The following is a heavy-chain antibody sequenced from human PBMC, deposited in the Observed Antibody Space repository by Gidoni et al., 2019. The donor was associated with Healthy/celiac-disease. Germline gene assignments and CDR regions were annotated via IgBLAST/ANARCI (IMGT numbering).Heavy chain of an antibody. CDR1: GFTFSNAW. V-gene: IGHV3-15*01. CDR2: IKSKTDGGTT. Sequence: EVQLVESGGGLVKPGGSLRLSCAASGFTFSNAWMSWVRQAPGKGLEWVGRIKSKTDGGTTDYAAPVKGRFTISRDDSKNTLYLQMNSLKTEDTAVYYCTTDQAYYYDSSGYYNFDYWGQGTLVTVSS. D-gene: IGHD3-22*01. CDR3: TTDQAYYYDSSGYYNFDY. J-gene: IGHJ4*02.